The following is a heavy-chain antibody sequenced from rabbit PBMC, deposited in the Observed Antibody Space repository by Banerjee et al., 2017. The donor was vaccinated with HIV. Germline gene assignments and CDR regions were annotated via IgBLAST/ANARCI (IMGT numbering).Heavy chain of an antibody. Sequence: EESGGDLVKPEGSLTLTCTASGIDFSSSYWICWVRQAPGKGLEWIACIYTSTGGAAYASWVNGRFTGSKTSSTTVTLQMTSLTAADTATYFCARDYYYDMGLGGMDLWGPGTLVTVS. CDR2: IYTSTGGA. CDR3: ARDYYYDMGLGGMDL. D-gene: IGHD2-1*01. V-gene: IGHV1S45*01. J-gene: IGHJ6*01. CDR1: GIDFSSSYW.